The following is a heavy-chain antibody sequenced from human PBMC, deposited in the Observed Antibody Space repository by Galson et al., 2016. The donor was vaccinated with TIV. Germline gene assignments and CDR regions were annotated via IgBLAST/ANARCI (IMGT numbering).Heavy chain of an antibody. V-gene: IGHV3-30*03. CDR1: GFPFRDYW. CDR3: VRVFDSYYFDY. J-gene: IGHJ4*02. CDR2: ISYDGSDK. D-gene: IGHD3-9*01. Sequence: SLRLSCAGSGFPFRDYWMTWVRQAPGKGLEWVAFISYDGSDKSYADSVKGRFTISRDKSKNTLFMQMNSLRAEDTAVYYCVRVFDSYYFDYWGQGTLVTVSS.